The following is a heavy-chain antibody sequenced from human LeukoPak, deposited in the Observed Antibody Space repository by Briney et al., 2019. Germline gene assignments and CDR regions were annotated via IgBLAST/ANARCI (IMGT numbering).Heavy chain of an antibody. D-gene: IGHD4-17*01. CDR3: ARYNGDLTGGFDY. J-gene: IGHJ4*02. CDR1: GYTFTDYY. V-gene: IGHV1-46*01. Sequence: VASVKVSRKASGYTFTDYYIHWVRQAPGQGLEWMGIINPAGGSTGYAQKFQGRVTMTRDTSTSTFYMELSSLRSEDTAVYYCARYNGDLTGGFDYWGQGTLVTVSS. CDR2: INPAGGST.